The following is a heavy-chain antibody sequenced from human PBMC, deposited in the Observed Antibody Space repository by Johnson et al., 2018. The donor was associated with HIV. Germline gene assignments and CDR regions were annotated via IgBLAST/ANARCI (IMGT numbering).Heavy chain of an antibody. V-gene: IGHV3-30*03. CDR1: GFTFSSYG. D-gene: IGHD1-26*01. CDR3: TTDWGSYHEYAFDI. J-gene: IGHJ3*02. CDR2: ISYDGSNK. Sequence: QVQLVESGGGVVQPGRSLRLSRAASGFTFSSYGMHWVRQAPGKGLEWVAVISYDGSNKYYADSVKGRFTISRDNSKNTLYLQMNSLKTEDTAVYSCTTDWGSYHEYAFDIWGQGTMVTVSS.